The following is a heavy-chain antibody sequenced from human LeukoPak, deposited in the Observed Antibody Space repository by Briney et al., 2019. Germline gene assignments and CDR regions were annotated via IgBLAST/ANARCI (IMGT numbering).Heavy chain of an antibody. CDR3: ARPGSSWYGFDY. CDR1: GYSISSGYY. D-gene: IGHD6-13*01. J-gene: IGHJ4*02. Sequence: PSETLSLTCAVSGYSISSGYYWGWIRQPPGKGVEWIGSIYHSGSTYYNPSLKSRVTISVDTSKNQFSLKLSSVTAADTAVYYCARPGSSWYGFDYWGQGTLVTVSS. V-gene: IGHV4-38-2*01. CDR2: IYHSGST.